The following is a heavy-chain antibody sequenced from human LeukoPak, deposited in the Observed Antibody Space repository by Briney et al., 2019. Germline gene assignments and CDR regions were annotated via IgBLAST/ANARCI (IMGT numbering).Heavy chain of an antibody. J-gene: IGHJ4*02. D-gene: IGHD3-10*01. CDR2: IKRDGSAK. Sequence: GGSLRLSCAASGFQFSNYWMTWVRQAPGKGLEWVANIKRDGSAKSYVDSVKGRFTISRDNAKNSLYLQMNSLTAEDTAVYYCARDRSPGNFDYWGQGTLVTVSS. CDR1: GFQFSNYW. CDR3: ARDRSPGNFDY. V-gene: IGHV3-7*01.